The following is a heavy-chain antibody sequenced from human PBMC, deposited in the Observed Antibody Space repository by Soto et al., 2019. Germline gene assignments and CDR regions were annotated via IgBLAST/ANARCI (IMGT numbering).Heavy chain of an antibody. V-gene: IGHV1-69*04. CDR1: GGTFSSYA. D-gene: IGHD7-27*01. CDR3: APGHLGYFQY. Sequence: SVKVSCKASGGTFSSYAISWVRQAPGQGLEWMGIIIPIFGRANYEQKFQGRVTMTTDKSTTTVYMELSSLRSEDTAVYYCAPGHLGYFQYWGQGTLVTVSS. J-gene: IGHJ1*01. CDR2: IIPIFGRA.